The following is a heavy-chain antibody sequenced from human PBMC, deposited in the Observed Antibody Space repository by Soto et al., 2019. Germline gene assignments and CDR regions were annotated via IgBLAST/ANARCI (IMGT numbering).Heavy chain of an antibody. J-gene: IGHJ5*02. Sequence: GGSLRLSCAASGFAFSAYAMSWVRQAPGKGLECISLISGTGVPTLYAESVKGRFSVSRDNSKDTLFLEMNNLRDDDTAIYYCAKSFCSSSSCFFLWVDPWGPGTLVTV. CDR2: ISGTGVPT. CDR3: AKSFCSSSSCFFLWVDP. CDR1: GFAFSAYA. D-gene: IGHD2-2*01. V-gene: IGHV3-23*01.